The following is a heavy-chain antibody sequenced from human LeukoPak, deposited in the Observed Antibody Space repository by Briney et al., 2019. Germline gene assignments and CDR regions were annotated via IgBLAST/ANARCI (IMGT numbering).Heavy chain of an antibody. CDR3: ARDMVGAPTPSLFDY. D-gene: IGHD1-26*01. J-gene: IGHJ4*02. CDR1: GFSFDDYA. Sequence: GRSLRLSCAASGFSFDDYAMHWVRQVPGKGLEWVSGISGNSGIIGYADSVRGRFTISRDNAKNSLYLQMNSLRAEDTAVYYCARDMVGAPTPSLFDYWGQGTLVTVSS. V-gene: IGHV3-9*01. CDR2: ISGNSGII.